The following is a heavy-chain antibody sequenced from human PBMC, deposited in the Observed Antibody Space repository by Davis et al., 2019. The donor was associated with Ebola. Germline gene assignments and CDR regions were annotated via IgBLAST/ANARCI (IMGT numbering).Heavy chain of an antibody. V-gene: IGHV4-39*01. J-gene: IGHJ4*02. D-gene: IGHD3-22*01. CDR2: IYYSGST. Sequence: SETLSLTCTVSGGSISSSSYYWGWIRQPPGKGLEWIGSIYYSGSTYYNPSLKSRVTISVDTSKNQFSLKLSSVTAADTAVYYCARQPTYHYYDSSGYTISNYFDYWGQGTLVTVSS. CDR1: GGSISSSSYY. CDR3: ARQPTYHYYDSSGYTISNYFDY.